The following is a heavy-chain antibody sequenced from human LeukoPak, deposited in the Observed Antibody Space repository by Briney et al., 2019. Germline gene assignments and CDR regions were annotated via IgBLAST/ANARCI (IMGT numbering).Heavy chain of an antibody. CDR3: AKDPTYYYDSSGYSDWFDP. CDR2: INPNSGGT. Sequence: ASVKVSCKASGYTFTGYYMHWVRQAPGQGLEWMGWINPNSGGTNYAQKFQGRVTMTRDTSISTAYMELSRLRSDDTAVYYCAKDPTYYYDSSGYSDWFDPWGQGTLVTVSS. J-gene: IGHJ5*02. CDR1: GYTFTGYY. D-gene: IGHD3-22*01. V-gene: IGHV1-2*02.